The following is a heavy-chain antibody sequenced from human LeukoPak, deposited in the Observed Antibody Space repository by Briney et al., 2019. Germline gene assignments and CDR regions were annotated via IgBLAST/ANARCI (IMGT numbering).Heavy chain of an antibody. CDR3: ARNLRPGDYSNHYGMDV. CDR2: IIPILDIP. CDR1: GGTFSSYA. J-gene: IGHJ6*02. Sequence: SVKVSCKASGGTFSSYAIGWVRQAPGQGLEWMGRIIPILDIPNYAQKFQGRVTITGDKSTSTAYMELSSLRSEDTAVYYCARNLRPGDYSNHYGMDVWGQGTTVTVSS. V-gene: IGHV1-69*04. D-gene: IGHD4-17*01.